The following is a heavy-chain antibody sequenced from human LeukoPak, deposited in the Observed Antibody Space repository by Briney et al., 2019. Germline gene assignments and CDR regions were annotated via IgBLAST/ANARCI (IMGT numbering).Heavy chain of an antibody. CDR1: GFSFSSYG. CDR3: GFDY. V-gene: IGHV3-33*01. J-gene: IGHJ4*02. CDR2: IWYDGSNK. Sequence: PGGSLRLSCAASGFSFSSYGMHWVRQAPGKGLEWVAVIWYDGSNKYYADSVKGRFTISRDNSKNTLYLQMNSLRDCARDGTGSGFDYWGQGTLVTVSS. D-gene: IGHD5-24*01.